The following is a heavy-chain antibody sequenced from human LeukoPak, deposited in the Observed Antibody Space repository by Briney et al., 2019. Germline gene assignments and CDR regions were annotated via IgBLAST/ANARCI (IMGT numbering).Heavy chain of an antibody. Sequence: GGSLRLSCVASGFTFSSYWMHWVRQAPGKGLVWVSRINGDGRSISYADSVKGRFTITRDNAKNTLYLQVNSLRAEDTALYYCARDQLYCTGGYCYFDSWGQGTLVTVSS. V-gene: IGHV3-74*01. CDR2: INGDGRSI. CDR1: GFTFSSYW. CDR3: ARDQLYCTGGYCYFDS. D-gene: IGHD2-8*02. J-gene: IGHJ4*02.